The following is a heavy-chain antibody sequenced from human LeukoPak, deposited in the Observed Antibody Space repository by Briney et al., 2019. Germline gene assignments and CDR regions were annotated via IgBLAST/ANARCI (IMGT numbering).Heavy chain of an antibody. J-gene: IGHJ4*02. CDR2: INAGNGNT. V-gene: IGHV1-3*01. D-gene: IGHD3-10*01. CDR3: ASNYYGSGSPLV. CDR1: GYTFTSYA. Sequence: ASVNVSCKASGYTFTSYAMHWVRQAPGQRLEWMGWINAGNGNTKYSQKFQGRVTITRDTSASTAYMELSSLRSEDTAVYYCASNYYGSGSPLVWGQGTLVTASS.